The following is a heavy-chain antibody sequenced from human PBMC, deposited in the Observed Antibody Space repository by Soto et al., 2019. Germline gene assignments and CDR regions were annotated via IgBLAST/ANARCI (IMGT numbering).Heavy chain of an antibody. J-gene: IGHJ4*02. CDR3: GRHKYGSGSTYFDY. CDR1: GGSISSYY. D-gene: IGHD3-10*01. V-gene: IGHV4-59*08. Sequence: QVQLQESGPGLVKPSETLSLTCTVSGGSISSYYWSWIRQPPGKGLEWIGYIYYSGSTNYNPSLKSRVTRSVDTSKNQFSLKLNSMTAADTAVYYCGRHKYGSGSTYFDYWGQGTLVTVSS. CDR2: IYYSGST.